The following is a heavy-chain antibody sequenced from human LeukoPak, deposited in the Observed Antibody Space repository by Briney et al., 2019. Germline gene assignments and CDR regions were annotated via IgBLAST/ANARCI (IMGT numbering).Heavy chain of an antibody. Sequence: SETLSLICTVSGGSISSGGYYWSWIRQHPGKGLEWIGYIYYSGSTYYNPSLKSRVTISVDTSKNQFSLKLSSVTAADTAVYYCARVGQWLVRWDAFDIWGQGTMVTVSS. CDR2: IYYSGST. J-gene: IGHJ3*02. V-gene: IGHV4-31*03. CDR1: GGSISSGGYY. CDR3: ARVGQWLVRWDAFDI. D-gene: IGHD6-19*01.